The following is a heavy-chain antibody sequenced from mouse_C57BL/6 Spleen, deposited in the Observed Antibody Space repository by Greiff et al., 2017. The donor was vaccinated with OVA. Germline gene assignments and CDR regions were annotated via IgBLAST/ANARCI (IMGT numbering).Heavy chain of an antibody. Sequence: EVQLQQSGPELVKPGASVKISCKASGYTFTDYYMNWVKQSHGKSLEWIGDINPNNGGTSYNQKFKGKATLTVDKTSSTAYMELRSLTSEDSAVYYCAKTAQAGDYFDYWGQGTTLTVSS. V-gene: IGHV1-26*01. CDR3: AKTAQAGDYFDY. D-gene: IGHD3-2*02. J-gene: IGHJ2*01. CDR1: GYTFTDYY. CDR2: INPNNGGT.